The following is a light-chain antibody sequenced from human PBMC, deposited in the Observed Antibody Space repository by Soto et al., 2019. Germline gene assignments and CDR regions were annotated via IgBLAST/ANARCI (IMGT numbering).Light chain of an antibody. CDR3: SSYTTSSTLV. Sequence: QSVLTQPASVSGSPGQSITISCTGTSSDVGAYNYVSWYQQHPGKAPKLMIYEVSNRPSGVSNRFSGSKSGNTASLTISGLQAEDEADYYCSSYTTSSTLVFGGGTKVTAL. CDR1: SSDVGAYNY. V-gene: IGLV2-14*01. CDR2: EVS. J-gene: IGLJ3*02.